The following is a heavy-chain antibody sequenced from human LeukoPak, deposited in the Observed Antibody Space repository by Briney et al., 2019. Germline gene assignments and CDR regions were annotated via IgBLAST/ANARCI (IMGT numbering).Heavy chain of an antibody. CDR1: GGSISSGSYC. J-gene: IGHJ3*02. Sequence: SQTLSLTCTVSGGSISSGSYCWSWIRQPAGKGLEWIGRIYTSGSTNYNPSLKSRVTISVDTSKIQFSLKLSSVTAADTAVYYCARDDSANWNDVNKAFDIWGQGTMVTVSS. V-gene: IGHV4-61*02. CDR2: IYTSGST. CDR3: ARDDSANWNDVNKAFDI. D-gene: IGHD1-20*01.